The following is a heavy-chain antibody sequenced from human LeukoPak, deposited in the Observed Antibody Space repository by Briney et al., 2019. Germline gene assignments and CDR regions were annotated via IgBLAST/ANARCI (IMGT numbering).Heavy chain of an antibody. Sequence: KPSETLSLTCTVSGGSISSYYWSWIRQPAGKGLEWIGRIYTGGSTNYNPSLKSRVTMSVDTSKNQFSLKLSSVTAADTAVYYCARETAGLSASFAFDIWGQGTMVTVSS. CDR2: IYTGGST. V-gene: IGHV4-4*07. CDR1: GGSISSYY. CDR3: ARETAGLSASFAFDI. J-gene: IGHJ3*02. D-gene: IGHD3-16*02.